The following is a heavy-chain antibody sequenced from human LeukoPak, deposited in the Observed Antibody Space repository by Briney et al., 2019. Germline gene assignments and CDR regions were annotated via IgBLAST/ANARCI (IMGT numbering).Heavy chain of an antibody. CDR3: ARGTTVSDY. Sequence: SETLSLTCTVSGGSMSSYYWSWVRQPPEKGLEWIGYIYYTGSTNYNPSLKSRVTISVDMSKNQFSLKLSSLTAADTAMYYCARGTTVSDYWGQGTLVTVSS. CDR2: IYYTGST. J-gene: IGHJ4*02. CDR1: GGSMSSYY. V-gene: IGHV4-59*01. D-gene: IGHD4-11*01.